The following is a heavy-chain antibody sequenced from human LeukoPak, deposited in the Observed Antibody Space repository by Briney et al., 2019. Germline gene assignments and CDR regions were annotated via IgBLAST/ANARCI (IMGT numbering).Heavy chain of an antibody. CDR2: FDPEDGET. CDR3: ARGPPDTAMADY. J-gene: IGHJ4*02. V-gene: IGHV1-24*01. D-gene: IGHD5-18*01. Sequence: ASVKVSCKVSGYTLTELSMHWVRQAPGKGLEWMGGFDPEDGETIYAQKFQGRVTMTEDTSTDTAYMELSSLRSEDMAVYYCARGPPDTAMADYWGQGTLVTVSS. CDR1: GYTLTELS.